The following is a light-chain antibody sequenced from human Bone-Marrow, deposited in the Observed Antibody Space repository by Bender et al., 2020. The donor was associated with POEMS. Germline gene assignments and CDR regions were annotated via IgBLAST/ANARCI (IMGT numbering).Light chain of an antibody. CDR1: SSDVGRYNL. CDR3: SSVTGRKNVWL. J-gene: IGLJ3*02. CDR2: EVT. Sequence: QSALTQPASVSGSPGQSITISCTGTSSDVGRYNLVSWYQQHPGKAPKLMIYEVTKRPSGVSNRFSASKSGNTASLTISGLQTEDEANYYCSSVTGRKNVWLFGGGTKVSVL. V-gene: IGLV2-23*02.